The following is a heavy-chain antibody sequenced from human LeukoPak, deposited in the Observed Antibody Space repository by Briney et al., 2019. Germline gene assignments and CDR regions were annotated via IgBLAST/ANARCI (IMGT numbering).Heavy chain of an antibody. CDR3: AKDMITMIVVVTPGVDY. CDR2: ISYDGSNK. CDR1: GFTFSSYG. D-gene: IGHD3-22*01. V-gene: IGHV3-30*18. Sequence: GRSVRLSCAASGFTFSSYGMHWVRQAPGRGLEWVAVISYDGSNKYYADSVKGRFAISRDNSKNTLYLQMNSLRAEDTAVYYCAKDMITMIVVVTPGVDYWGQGTLVTVSS. J-gene: IGHJ4*02.